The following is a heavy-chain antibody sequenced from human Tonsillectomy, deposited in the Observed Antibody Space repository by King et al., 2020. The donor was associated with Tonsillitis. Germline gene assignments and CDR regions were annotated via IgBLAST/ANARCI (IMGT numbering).Heavy chain of an antibody. CDR2: IKQDGSEK. Sequence: VQLVESGGGLVQPGGSLRLSCAASGFTFSSYWMSWVRQAPGKGLEWWSNIKQDGSEKYYVDSVKGRLTISRDNAKNSLFLQMNSLRAEDTAVYYCARDGGGYYDSSGYYYDPNFDYWGQGTLVTVSS. D-gene: IGHD3-22*01. CDR1: GFTFSSYW. J-gene: IGHJ4*02. V-gene: IGHV3-7*03. CDR3: ARDGGGYYDSSGYYYDPNFDY.